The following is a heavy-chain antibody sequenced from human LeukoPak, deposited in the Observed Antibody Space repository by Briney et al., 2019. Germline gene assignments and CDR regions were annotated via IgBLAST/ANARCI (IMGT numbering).Heavy chain of an antibody. V-gene: IGHV4-39*07. CDR3: ARAPRIAMAPRVGDAFDI. Sequence: SETLSLTCTVSGGSISSSSYYWGWIRQPPGKGLEWIGSIYYSGSTNYNPSLKSRVTISVDTSKNQFSLKLSSVTAADTAVYYCARAPRIAMAPRVGDAFDIWGQGTMVTVSS. CDR2: IYYSGST. D-gene: IGHD6-19*01. J-gene: IGHJ3*02. CDR1: GGSISSSSYY.